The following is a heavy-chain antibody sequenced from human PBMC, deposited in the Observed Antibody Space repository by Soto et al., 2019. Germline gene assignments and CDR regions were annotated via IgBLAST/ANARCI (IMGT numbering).Heavy chain of an antibody. CDR2: ISSSSSYI. CDR3: ARDLSSSWNNLFDY. CDR1: GFTFSSYS. J-gene: IGHJ4*02. V-gene: IGHV3-21*01. Sequence: GGSLRLSCVASGFTFSSYSMNWVRQAPGKGLEWVSSISSSSSYIYYADSVKGRFTISRDNAKNSLYLQMNSLRAEDTAVYYCARDLSSSWNNLFDYWGQGTLVTVSS. D-gene: IGHD6-13*01.